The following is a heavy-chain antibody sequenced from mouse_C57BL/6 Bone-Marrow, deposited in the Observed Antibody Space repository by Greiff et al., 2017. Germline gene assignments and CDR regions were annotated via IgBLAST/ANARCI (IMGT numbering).Heavy chain of an antibody. Sequence: QVQLQQSGPGLVQPSQSLSITCTVSGFSLTSYGVHWVRQSPGKGLEWLGVIWSGGSTDYNAAFMSRLSITKDNSKSQVFFKMNSLQADDTAIYYCAKRGIIYDGYYKYFDVWGTGTTVTVSS. V-gene: IGHV2-5*01. CDR3: AKRGIIYDGYYKYFDV. J-gene: IGHJ1*03. D-gene: IGHD2-3*01. CDR2: IWSGGST. CDR1: GFSLTSYG.